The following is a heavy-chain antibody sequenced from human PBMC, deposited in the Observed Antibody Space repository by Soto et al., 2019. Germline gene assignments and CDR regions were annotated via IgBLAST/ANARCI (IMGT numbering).Heavy chain of an antibody. CDR3: ARGGPIIAGLVGADAY. D-gene: IGHD1-26*01. CDR2: INHSGST. J-gene: IGHJ4*02. V-gene: IGHV4-34*01. Sequence: QVQLQQWGAGLLKPSETLSLTCAVYGGSFSGYYWSWIRQPPGKGLEWIGEINHSGSTNYNPSLKSRVTISVDTSTNQVSLKLSSVTAADTAVYYCARGGPIIAGLVGADAYWGQGTLVTVSS. CDR1: GGSFSGYY.